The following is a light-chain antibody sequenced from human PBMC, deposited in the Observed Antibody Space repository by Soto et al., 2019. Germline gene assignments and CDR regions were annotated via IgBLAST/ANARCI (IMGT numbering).Light chain of an antibody. CDR3: CSYAGTYV. CDR2: EVS. Sequence: QSALTQPASVSGSPGQSLTISFTGTSSHVGSYNLVSWYQHHPGKAPKLMIFEVSKRPSGVSNRFSGSKSGNTASLTISGLQAEDEAEYYCCSYAGTYVFGTGTKLTAL. CDR1: SSHVGSYNL. J-gene: IGLJ1*01. V-gene: IGLV2-23*02.